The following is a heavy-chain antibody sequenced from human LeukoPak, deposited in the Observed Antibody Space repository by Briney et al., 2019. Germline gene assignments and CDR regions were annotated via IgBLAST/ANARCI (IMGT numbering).Heavy chain of an antibody. D-gene: IGHD4-17*01. Sequence: SETLSLTCTVSGGSISSYYWSWIRQPPGKGLEWIGYTYYSGSTNYNPSLKSRVTISVDTSKNQFSLKLSSVTAADTAVYYCARGTVGYYYMDVWGKGTTVTVSS. V-gene: IGHV4-59*01. CDR3: ARGTVGYYYMDV. CDR2: TYYSGST. CDR1: GGSISSYY. J-gene: IGHJ6*03.